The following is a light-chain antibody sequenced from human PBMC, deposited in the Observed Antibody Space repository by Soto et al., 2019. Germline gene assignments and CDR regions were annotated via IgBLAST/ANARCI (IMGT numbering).Light chain of an antibody. J-gene: IGKJ1*01. V-gene: IGKV3-15*01. CDR2: GAS. Sequence: EIVLTQSPGTLSLSPWERAILSYRASQSVSSDLAWFQQKPGQAPRLLIYGASITASGIPARFSGSGSGTEFTLTISSLQSEDFAVYYCQQYNKWPPRTFGQGTKVDIK. CDR1: QSVSSD. CDR3: QQYNKWPPRT.